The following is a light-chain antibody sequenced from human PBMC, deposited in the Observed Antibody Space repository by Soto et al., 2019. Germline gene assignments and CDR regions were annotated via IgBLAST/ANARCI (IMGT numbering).Light chain of an antibody. CDR2: KAS. Sequence: DIQMTQSPSTLSASVGDRVTITCRASQSISSWLAWYQQKPGKAPKLLIYKASSLESGVPSRFSGSGSGTEFTLTISSLQPDDFATYYCQQYNSYKTFGQGTKVAI. CDR3: QQYNSYKT. J-gene: IGKJ1*01. CDR1: QSISSW. V-gene: IGKV1-5*03.